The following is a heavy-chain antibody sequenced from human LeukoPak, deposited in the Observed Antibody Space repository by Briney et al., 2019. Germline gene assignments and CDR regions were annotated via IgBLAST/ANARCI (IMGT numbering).Heavy chain of an antibody. J-gene: IGHJ4*02. CDR1: GFTLSSYS. Sequence: GGSLRLSCAASGFTLSSYSMNLVRQAPGKGLEWVSSLSSSGSYIYYADSVKGRFTISRDNTNNSLYLHMNSLRTEDTAVYYCARDRLSSGWLTDYWGQGILVTVSS. CDR3: ARDRLSSGWLTDY. D-gene: IGHD6-19*01. CDR2: LSSSGSYI. V-gene: IGHV3-21*01.